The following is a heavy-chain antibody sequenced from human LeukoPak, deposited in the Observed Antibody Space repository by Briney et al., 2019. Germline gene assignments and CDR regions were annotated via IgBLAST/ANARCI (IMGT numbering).Heavy chain of an antibody. Sequence: GASVKVSCKASGYTFISYGISWVRQAPGQGLEWMGWISAYNGNTNYAQKLQGRVTMTTDTSTSTAYMELRSLRSDDTAVYYCTRVVPAAMLGYYFDYWGQGTLVTVSS. D-gene: IGHD2-2*01. CDR2: ISAYNGNT. V-gene: IGHV1-18*01. J-gene: IGHJ4*02. CDR1: GYTFISYG. CDR3: TRVVPAAMLGYYFDY.